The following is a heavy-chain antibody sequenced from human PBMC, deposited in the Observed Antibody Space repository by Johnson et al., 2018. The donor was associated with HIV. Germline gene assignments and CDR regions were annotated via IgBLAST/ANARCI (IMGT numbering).Heavy chain of an antibody. CDR2: IGSAGDT. CDR1: GFTFSSYA. D-gene: IGHD2-2*01. J-gene: IGHJ3*02. CDR3: ARSGYCSSTSCPDDAFDI. V-gene: IGHV3-13*01. Sequence: VQLVESGGGVVQPGRSLRLSCAASGFTFSSYAMYWVRQASGKGLEWVSTIGSAGDTYYTDSVKGRFTISRDNSKNTLYLQMNSLRAEDTAVYYCARSGYCSSTSCPDDAFDIWGQGTMVTVSS.